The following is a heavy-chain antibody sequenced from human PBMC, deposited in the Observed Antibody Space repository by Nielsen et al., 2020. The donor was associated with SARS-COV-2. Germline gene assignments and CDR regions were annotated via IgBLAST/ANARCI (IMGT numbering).Heavy chain of an antibody. J-gene: IGHJ5*02. V-gene: IGHV3-21*01. CDR1: GFSFKTYS. Sequence: GGSLRLSCAASGFSFKTYSMNWVRQAPGKGLEWVSCISGSSDYKYYADSVKGRFTISRDNAKNSLYLQMNSLRAEDTAVYYCARDRDSSSPVWFDPWGQGTLVTVSS. D-gene: IGHD6-13*01. CDR3: ARDRDSSSPVWFDP. CDR2: ISGSSDYK.